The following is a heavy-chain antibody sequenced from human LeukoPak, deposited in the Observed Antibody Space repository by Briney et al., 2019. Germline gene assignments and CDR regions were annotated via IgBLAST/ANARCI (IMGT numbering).Heavy chain of an antibody. CDR3: ARPNLPYQADTFDL. CDR2: IYPGDSDT. D-gene: IGHD2-2*01. J-gene: IGHJ3*01. CDR1: GYSFTSYW. Sequence: GESLRISCKGSGYSFTSYWIGWVRQMPGKGLEWMGIIYPGDSDTRYSPSFQGQVTISADKSISTAYLQWSSLRASDTAMYYCARPNLPYQADTFDLWGQGTMVTVSS. V-gene: IGHV5-51*01.